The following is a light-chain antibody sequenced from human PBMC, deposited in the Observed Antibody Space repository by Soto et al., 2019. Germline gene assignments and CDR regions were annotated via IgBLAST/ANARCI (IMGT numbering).Light chain of an antibody. CDR1: QSVSSSY. J-gene: IGKJ1*01. V-gene: IGKV3-20*01. CDR3: QRYDSFRT. Sequence: EIVLTQSAGTLSLSPGERATLSCRASQSVSSSYLAWYQQKPGQAPRLLIYGASSRATGIPDRFSGSGSGTDFTLTITRLEPEDFAMYYCQRYDSFRTFGQGTKVDIK. CDR2: GAS.